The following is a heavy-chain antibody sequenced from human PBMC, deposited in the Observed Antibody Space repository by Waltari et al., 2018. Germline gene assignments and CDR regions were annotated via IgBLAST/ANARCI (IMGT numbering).Heavy chain of an antibody. CDR3: ARGEQLVWDRHNWFDP. CDR1: GYTFTSYD. J-gene: IGHJ5*02. Sequence: QVQLVQSGAEVKKPGASVKVSCKASGYTFTSYDINWVRQAPGQGLEWMGWMNPNSGNTGYAQKFQGRGTITRNTSISTAYMELSSLRSEDTAVYYCARGEQLVWDRHNWFDPWGQGTLVTVSS. V-gene: IGHV1-8*03. CDR2: MNPNSGNT. D-gene: IGHD6-6*01.